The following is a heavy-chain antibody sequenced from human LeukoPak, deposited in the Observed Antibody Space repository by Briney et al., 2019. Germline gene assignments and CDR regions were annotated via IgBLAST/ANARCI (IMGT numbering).Heavy chain of an antibody. J-gene: IGHJ4*02. Sequence: PGGSLRLSCAASGXTFSTYSMNWVRQAPGKGLEWVSAISGSGGSIYYADSVKGRFTISRDNSKNTLYLQMNSLRAEDTAVYYCAKQVVATSPFDYWGQGTLVTVSS. CDR3: AKQVVATSPFDY. D-gene: IGHD1-26*01. CDR1: GXTFSTYS. CDR2: ISGSGGSI. V-gene: IGHV3-23*01.